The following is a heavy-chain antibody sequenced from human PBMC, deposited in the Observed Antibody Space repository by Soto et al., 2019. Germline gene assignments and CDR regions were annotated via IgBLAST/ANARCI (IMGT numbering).Heavy chain of an antibody. Sequence: GGSLRLSCAASGFTFSSYWMSWVRRAPGKGLEWVANIKQDGSEKYYVDSVKGRFTISRDNAKNSLYLQMNSLRAEDTAVYYCARDRSTYIVVVPAAMNNWFEPWGQGTLVTVSS. D-gene: IGHD2-2*01. CDR2: IKQDGSEK. V-gene: IGHV3-7*03. CDR3: ARDRSTYIVVVPAAMNNWFEP. J-gene: IGHJ5*02. CDR1: GFTFSSYW.